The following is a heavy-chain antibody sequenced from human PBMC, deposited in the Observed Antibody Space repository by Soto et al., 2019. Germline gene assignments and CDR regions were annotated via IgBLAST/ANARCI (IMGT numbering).Heavy chain of an antibody. CDR3: ARERVPLTTVTTSFDY. J-gene: IGHJ4*02. CDR1: GYTFTGYY. D-gene: IGHD4-17*01. CDR2: INPNSGGT. Sequence: ASVKVSCKASGYTFTGYYMHWVRQAPGQGLEWMGWINPNSGGTNYAQKFQGRVTMTRDTSISTAYMELSGLRSDDTAVYYCARERVPLTTVTTSFDYWGQGTLVTVSS. V-gene: IGHV1-2*02.